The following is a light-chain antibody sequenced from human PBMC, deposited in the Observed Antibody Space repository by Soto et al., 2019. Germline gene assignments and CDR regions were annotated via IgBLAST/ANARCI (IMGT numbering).Light chain of an antibody. J-gene: IGLJ1*01. CDR1: SSDIDRYNY. V-gene: IGLV2-14*01. Sequence: QSALSQPASVSGSPGQSITISCTGTSSDIDRYNYVSWYQQHPDKAPKLIIYEVTDRPSGVSDRFSGSKSGNTASLTISGLQAEDEADYYCSSYTTSTTYIFGSGTKLTVL. CDR3: SSYTTSTTYI. CDR2: EVT.